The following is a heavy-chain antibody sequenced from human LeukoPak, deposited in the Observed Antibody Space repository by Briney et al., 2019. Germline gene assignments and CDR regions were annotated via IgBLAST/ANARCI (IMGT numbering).Heavy chain of an antibody. Sequence: GGSLRLSCAASGFTFSSTWMHWVRQAPGKGLVWVSRITSDGSSTIYADSVKGRFTIFRDNAKNTLYLQMNSLRAEDTAVYYCARDWYYAIDFWGRGALVTVSS. V-gene: IGHV3-74*01. J-gene: IGHJ2*01. CDR1: GFTFSSTW. CDR3: ARDWYYAIDF. D-gene: IGHD2/OR15-2a*01. CDR2: ITSDGSST.